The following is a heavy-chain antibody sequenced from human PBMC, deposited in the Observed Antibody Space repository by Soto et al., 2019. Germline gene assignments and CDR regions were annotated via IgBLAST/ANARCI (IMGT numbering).Heavy chain of an antibody. CDR2: ISYDGSNK. V-gene: IGHV3-30*03. J-gene: IGHJ4*02. CDR1: GFTFISYG. CDR3: AIYSSGWYPLDY. Sequence: GVSLRLSCAASGFTFISYGMHWVRQAPGKGLEWVAVISYDGSNKYYADSVKGRFTISRDNSKNTLYLQMNSLRAEDTAVYYCAIYSSGWYPLDYWGQGT. D-gene: IGHD6-19*01.